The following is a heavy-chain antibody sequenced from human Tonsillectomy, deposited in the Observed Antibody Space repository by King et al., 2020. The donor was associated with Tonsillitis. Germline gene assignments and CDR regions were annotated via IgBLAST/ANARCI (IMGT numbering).Heavy chain of an antibody. J-gene: IGHJ4*02. Sequence: VQLQQWGAGLLKPSETLSLTCAVYGGSFTAYSWSWLRHPPGQGLEWIAEINHSGSTNYNPSLKSRITMSVDTSKNQFSLNLTSVTAADTAVYFCARVATKSDFYVFWSGPPEGSHIDFWGQGNLVTVSS. D-gene: IGHD3-3*01. CDR2: INHSGST. CDR1: GGSFTAYS. CDR3: ARVATKSDFYVFWSGPPEGSHIDF. V-gene: IGHV4-34*01.